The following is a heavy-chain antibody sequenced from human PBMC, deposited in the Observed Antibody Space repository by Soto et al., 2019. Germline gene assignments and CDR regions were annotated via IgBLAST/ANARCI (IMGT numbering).Heavy chain of an antibody. CDR2: IYYSGST. D-gene: IGHD3-10*01. Sequence: PSETLSLTCTVSGGSISSGDYYWSWIRQPPGKGLEWIGYIYYSGSTYYNPSLKSRVTISVDTSKNQFSLKLSSVTAADTAVYYCAGVDYYGSGSYYPLYYFDYWGQGTLVTVSS. CDR3: AGVDYYGSGSYYPLYYFDY. J-gene: IGHJ4*02. CDR1: GGSISSGDYY. V-gene: IGHV4-30-4*01.